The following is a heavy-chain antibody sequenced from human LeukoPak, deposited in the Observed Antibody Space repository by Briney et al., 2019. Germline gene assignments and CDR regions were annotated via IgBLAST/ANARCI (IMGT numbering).Heavy chain of an antibody. CDR3: ARDPAAGKFDP. V-gene: IGHV4-61*02. D-gene: IGHD6-13*01. J-gene: IGHJ5*02. CDR1: GGSISSGGYY. CDR2: IYTSGNT. Sequence: SETLSLTCTVSGGSISSGGYYWSWIRQPAGKGLEWIGRIYTSGNTNYNPSLKSRATISVDTSKNQFSLELSSVTAADTAVYYCARDPAAGKFDPWGQGTLVTVSS.